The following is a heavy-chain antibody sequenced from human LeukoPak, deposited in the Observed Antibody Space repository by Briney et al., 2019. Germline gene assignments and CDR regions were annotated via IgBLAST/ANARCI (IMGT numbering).Heavy chain of an antibody. V-gene: IGHV4-59*01. CDR3: ARDKGVSDV. CDR2: IYYSGST. J-gene: IGHJ6*04. CDR1: GGSISSYY. Sequence: PSETLSLTCTVSGGSISSYYWSWIRQPPGKGLEWIGYIYYSGSTNYNPSLKSRVTISVDTSKNQFSLKLSPVTAADTAVYYCARDKGVSDVWGKGTTVTVSS.